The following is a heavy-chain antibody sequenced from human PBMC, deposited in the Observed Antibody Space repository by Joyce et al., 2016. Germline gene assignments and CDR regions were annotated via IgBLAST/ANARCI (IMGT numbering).Heavy chain of an antibody. D-gene: IGHD3-10*01. J-gene: IGHJ4*02. CDR3: ARASRSAWSGGIDY. CDR2: ISYDGNNK. V-gene: IGHV3-30*03. Sequence: QVQLVESGGGVVQPGRSLRLSCAASGFTFSHYGMHWVRQAPGKGREWVAVISYDGNNKYYSDSVQGRFTISRDNSKNTLYLQMNRLTTGDTAVYYCARASRSAWSGGIDYWGQGTLVTVSS. CDR1: GFTFSHYG.